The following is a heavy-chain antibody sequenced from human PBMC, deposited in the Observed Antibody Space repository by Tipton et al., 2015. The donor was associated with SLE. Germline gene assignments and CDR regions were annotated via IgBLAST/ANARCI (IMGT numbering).Heavy chain of an antibody. CDR1: GFTFSSYE. D-gene: IGHD2-21*02. V-gene: IGHV3-48*03. CDR2: ISSSGSTI. CDR3: AKDQYSYCGDDCPFDY. Sequence: SLRLSCAASGFTFSSYEMNWVRQAPGKGLEWVSYISSSGSTIYYADAVKGRFTISRDNAKNSLYLQMNSLRAEDTAVYYCAKDQYSYCGDDCPFDYWGQGTLVTVSS. J-gene: IGHJ4*02.